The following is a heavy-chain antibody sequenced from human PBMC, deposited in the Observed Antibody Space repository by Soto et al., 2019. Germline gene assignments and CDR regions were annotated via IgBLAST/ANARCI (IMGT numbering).Heavy chain of an antibody. Sequence: QVQLVESGGGVVQPGRSLRLSCAASGFTFSSYAMHWVRQAPGKGLEWVAVISYDGSNKYYADSVKGRFTISRDNSKNTLYLQMNSLRAEDTAVYYCASGFGYYGMDVWGQGTTVTVSS. CDR1: GFTFSSYA. CDR2: ISYDGSNK. D-gene: IGHD3-16*01. CDR3: ASGFGYYGMDV. V-gene: IGHV3-30-3*01. J-gene: IGHJ6*02.